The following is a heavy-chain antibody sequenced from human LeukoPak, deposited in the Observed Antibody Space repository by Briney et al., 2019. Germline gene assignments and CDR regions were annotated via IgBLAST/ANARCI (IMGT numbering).Heavy chain of an antibody. D-gene: IGHD3-22*01. Sequence: PGGSLRLSCAASGFTFGSYGMHWVRQAPGKGLEWVAVISYDGSNKYYADSVKGRFTISRDNSKNTLYLQMNSLRAEDTAVYYCAKDALESSGLDYWGQGTLVTVSS. CDR2: ISYDGSNK. J-gene: IGHJ4*02. CDR3: AKDALESSGLDY. CDR1: GFTFGSYG. V-gene: IGHV3-30*18.